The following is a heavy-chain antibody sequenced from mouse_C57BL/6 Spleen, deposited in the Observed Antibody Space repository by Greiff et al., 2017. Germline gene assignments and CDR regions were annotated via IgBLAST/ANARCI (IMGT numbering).Heavy chain of an antibody. CDR2: INPNNGGT. CDR3: ARWGYNGYCVGDMDY. CDR1: GYTFTDYY. D-gene: IGHD2-3*01. J-gene: IGHJ4*01. Sequence: VQLQQSGPELVKPGASVKISCKASGYTFTDYYMNWVKQSHGKSLEWIGDINPNNGGTSYNQKFKGKATLTVDKSSSTAYMELRSLTSEDSAVYYCARWGYNGYCVGDMDYWGKGTSVTVSS. V-gene: IGHV1-26*01.